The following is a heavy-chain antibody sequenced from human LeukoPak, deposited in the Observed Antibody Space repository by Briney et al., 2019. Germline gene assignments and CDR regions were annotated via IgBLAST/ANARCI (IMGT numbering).Heavy chain of an antibody. CDR3: ARWATKGYFDWLFDY. CDR2: INHRGST. J-gene: IGHJ4*02. D-gene: IGHD3-9*01. Sequence: SETLSLTCAVDGGSFSGYYWSWIRQPPGKGLEWIGEINHRGSTNYNPSLKSRVTISVDRSKNQFSLKLTSVTAADTAVYYCARWATKGYFDWLFDYWGQGTLVTVSS. CDR1: GGSFSGYY. V-gene: IGHV4-34*01.